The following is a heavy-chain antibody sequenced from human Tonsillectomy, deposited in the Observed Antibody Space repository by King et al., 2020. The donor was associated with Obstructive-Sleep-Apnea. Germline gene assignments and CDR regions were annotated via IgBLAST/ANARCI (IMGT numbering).Heavy chain of an antibody. Sequence: EVQLVESGGGLVQPGGSLRLSCAASGFTFSSYWMSWVRQAPGKGLECVANIKQDGSKKYCVDSVKGRCTISRDNAKNSLYLQMNSLRAEDTAVYYCARHLGHLRRYDVFDIWGARTMLTLSS. J-gene: IGHJ3*02. D-gene: IGHD5-24*01. V-gene: IGHV3-7*01. CDR3: ARHLGHLRRYDVFDI. CDR1: GFTFSSYW. CDR2: IKQDGSKK.